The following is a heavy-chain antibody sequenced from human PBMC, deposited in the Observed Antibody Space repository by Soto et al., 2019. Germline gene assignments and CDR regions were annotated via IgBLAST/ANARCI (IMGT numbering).Heavy chain of an antibody. Sequence: GESLKISCKGSGYSFAGYWITWVRQKPGKGLEWMGRIDPSDSQTYYSPSFRGHVTIPVTKSIATVFLQWSSLRASDTAMYYCARQIYDSDTGPNFQYYFDSWGQGTPVTVSS. CDR2: IDPSDSQT. D-gene: IGHD3-22*01. J-gene: IGHJ4*02. CDR1: GYSFAGYW. CDR3: ARQIYDSDTGPNFQYYFDS. V-gene: IGHV5-10-1*01.